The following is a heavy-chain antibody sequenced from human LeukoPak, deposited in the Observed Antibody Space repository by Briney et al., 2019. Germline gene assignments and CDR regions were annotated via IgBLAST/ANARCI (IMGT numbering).Heavy chain of an antibody. V-gene: IGHV6-1*01. Sequence: SQTLSLTCAISGDSVSSNRAAWNWFRQSPSRGLEWLGRAFHSSRWFIDYAVSVKGRITINPDTSKNQLSLQLSSVTPEDTAVYYCARRRYSGYEGYFDYWGQGALSPSPQ. CDR1: GDSVSSNRAA. J-gene: IGHJ4*02. D-gene: IGHD5-12*01. CDR3: ARRRYSGYEGYFDY. CDR2: AFHSSRWFI.